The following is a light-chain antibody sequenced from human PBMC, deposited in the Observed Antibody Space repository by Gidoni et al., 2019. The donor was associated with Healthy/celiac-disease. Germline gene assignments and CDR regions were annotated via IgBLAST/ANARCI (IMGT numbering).Light chain of an antibody. J-gene: IGKJ3*01. CDR2: GAS. V-gene: IGKV3-20*01. CDR1: QSVSSSY. CDR3: QQYGSSLFT. Sequence: IVLTPSPGTLSLPPGERATLSCKASQSVSSSYLAWYQQKPGQAPRLLIYGASSRATGIPDRFSGSGSGTDFTLTISRLEPEDFAVYYCQQYGSSLFTFGPGTKVDIK.